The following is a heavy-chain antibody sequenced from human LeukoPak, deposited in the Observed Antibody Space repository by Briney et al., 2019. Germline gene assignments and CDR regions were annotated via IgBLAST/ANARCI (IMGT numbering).Heavy chain of an antibody. CDR2: ISSSSSCI. CDR3: ARGVMEYSYGFAGGLNAFDI. V-gene: IGHV3-21*01. Sequence: PGGSLRLSCAASGFTFSSYSMNWVRQAPGKGLEWVSSISSSSSCIYYADSVKGRFTISRDNAKNSLYLQMNSLRAEDTAVYYCARGVMEYSYGFAGGLNAFDIWGQGTMVTVSS. CDR1: GFTFSSYS. D-gene: IGHD5-18*01. J-gene: IGHJ3*02.